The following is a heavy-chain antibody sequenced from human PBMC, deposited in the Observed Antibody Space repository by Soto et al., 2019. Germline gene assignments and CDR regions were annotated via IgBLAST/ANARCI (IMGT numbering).Heavy chain of an antibody. Sequence: ASVKVSCKASGYTFTSYGISWVRQAPGQGLEWMGWISAYNGNTNYAQKLQGRVTMTTDTSTSTAYMELRSLRSDDTAVYYCARDKRPDIAAVNWFDPWGQGTLVTVSS. V-gene: IGHV1-18*01. J-gene: IGHJ5*02. D-gene: IGHD6-13*01. CDR2: ISAYNGNT. CDR3: ARDKRPDIAAVNWFDP. CDR1: GYTFTSYG.